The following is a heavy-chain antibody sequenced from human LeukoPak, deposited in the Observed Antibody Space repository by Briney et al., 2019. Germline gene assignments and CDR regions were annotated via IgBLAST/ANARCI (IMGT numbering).Heavy chain of an antibody. Sequence: PSETLSLTCTGSGSSISAYYWSWIRQPPGKGLEWIGYIHYSGTTNYYPSLKSRVTIALDTSKNQFSLKLNSVTAADTAVYYCARFGTSSSRFFDQWGQGTLVTVPS. J-gene: IGHJ4*02. CDR2: IHYSGTT. V-gene: IGHV4-59*01. D-gene: IGHD6-6*01. CDR1: GSSISAYY. CDR3: ARFGTSSSRFFDQ.